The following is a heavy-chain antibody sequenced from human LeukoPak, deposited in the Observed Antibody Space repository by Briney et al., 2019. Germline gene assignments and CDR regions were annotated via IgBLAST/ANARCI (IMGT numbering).Heavy chain of an antibody. J-gene: IGHJ5*02. D-gene: IGHD6-13*01. CDR1: GFTFSDYY. CDR3: ARCLSSSREYNWFDP. CDR2: ISSSGSTI. V-gene: IGHV3-11*04. Sequence: GGSLRLSCAASGFTFSDYYMSWIRQAPGKGLEWVSYISSSGSTIYYADSVKGRFTISRGNAKNSLYLQMNSLRAEDTAVYYCARCLSSSREYNWFDPWGQGTLVTVSS.